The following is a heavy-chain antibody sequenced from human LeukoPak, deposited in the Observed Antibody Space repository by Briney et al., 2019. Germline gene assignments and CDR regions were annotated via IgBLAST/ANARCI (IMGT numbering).Heavy chain of an antibody. CDR3: ARPDYGGNTHFDY. V-gene: IGHV3-21*01. CDR1: GFTFSSYT. J-gene: IGHJ4*02. CDR2: ITSSSSYI. D-gene: IGHD4-23*01. Sequence: GGSLRLSCAASGFTFSSYTMNWVRQAPGKGLEWVSSITSSSSYIYYADSLKGRFTISRDNARNSVYLQMNSLRAEDTAMYYCARPDYGGNTHFDYWGQGTLVTVSS.